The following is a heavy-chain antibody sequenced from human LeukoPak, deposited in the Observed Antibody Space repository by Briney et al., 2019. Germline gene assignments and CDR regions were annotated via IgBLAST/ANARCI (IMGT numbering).Heavy chain of an antibody. J-gene: IGHJ6*02. V-gene: IGHV4-39*01. CDR2: IYYSGST. CDR3: ARLEYSGYINYYYYGMDV. Sequence: PSETLSLTCTVSGGSISSSSYYWGWIRQPPGKGLEWIGSIYYSGSTYYKPSLKSRVAISVDTSKNQFSLKLSSVTAADTAVYYCARLEYSGYINYYYYGMDVWGQGTTVTVSS. CDR1: GGSISSSSYY. D-gene: IGHD5-12*01.